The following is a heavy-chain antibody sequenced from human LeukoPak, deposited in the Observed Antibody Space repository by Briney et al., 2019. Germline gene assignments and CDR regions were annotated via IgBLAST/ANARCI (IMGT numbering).Heavy chain of an antibody. V-gene: IGHV4-30-4*01. D-gene: IGHD5-12*01. CDR2: IYYSGST. CDR1: GGSISSGDYY. CDR3: ARVRDGYNFAAFDI. J-gene: IGHJ3*02. Sequence: SETLSLTCTVSGGSISSGDYYWSWIRQPPGKGLEWIGYIYYSGSTYYNPSLKSRVTISVDTSKNQFSLKLSSVTAADTAVYCCARVRDGYNFAAFDIWGQGTMVTVSS.